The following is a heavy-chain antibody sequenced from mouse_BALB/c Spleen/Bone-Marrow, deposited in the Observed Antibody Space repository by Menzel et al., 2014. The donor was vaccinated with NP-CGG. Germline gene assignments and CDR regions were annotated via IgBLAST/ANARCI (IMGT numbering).Heavy chain of an antibody. CDR2: IHPNSGNT. CDR1: GYTFTSSR. V-gene: IGHV1S130*01. J-gene: IGHJ1*01. D-gene: IGHD2-1*01. Sequence: QVQLQQSGSVLVRPGASVKLSCKASGYTFTSSRMHWAKQRPGQGLEWIGEIHPNSGNTNYNEEFKGKATLTVDTSSSTAYVDLSSLTSEDSAVYYCAREKIYGNYLWYFDVWGAGTTVTVSS. CDR3: AREKIYGNYLWYFDV.